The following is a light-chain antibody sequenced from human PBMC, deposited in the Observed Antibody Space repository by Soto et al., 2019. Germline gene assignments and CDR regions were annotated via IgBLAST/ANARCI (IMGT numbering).Light chain of an antibody. V-gene: IGKV3-20*01. CDR1: QIVSGNY. CDR2: GTS. Sequence: EIVLTQSPGTLSLSPGERATLSCRASQIVSGNYLAWYHHKLGQSPRLLIYGTSIRATGIPDRFSGSGSGTDFTLTISRLEAEDFAVYYCQQYGGSPPTFGGGSKVEIK. CDR3: QQYGGSPPT. J-gene: IGKJ4*01.